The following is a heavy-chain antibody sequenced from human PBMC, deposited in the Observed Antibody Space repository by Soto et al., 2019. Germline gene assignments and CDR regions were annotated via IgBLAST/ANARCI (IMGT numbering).Heavy chain of an antibody. CDR1: GFSLSTSGVG. Sequence: SGPTLVNPTQTLTLTCTFSGFSLSTSGVGVGWIRQPPGKALEWLGIIFWDDDKRYRASRKSRVTITKDTSKNQLYLQMNSLKTEDTAVYYCTTVPQLLWYFEDSQINWGQGTLVTVSS. CDR3: TTVPQLLWYFEDSQIN. J-gene: IGHJ4*02. D-gene: IGHD3-10*01. V-gene: IGHV2-5*02. CDR2: IFWDDDK.